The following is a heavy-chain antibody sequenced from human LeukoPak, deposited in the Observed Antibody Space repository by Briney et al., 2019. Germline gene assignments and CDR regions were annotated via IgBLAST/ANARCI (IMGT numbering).Heavy chain of an antibody. CDR1: GXTFTNAW. CDR2: IKSKTDGGTT. D-gene: IGHD1-26*01. Sequence: GGSLRLSCSASGXTFTNAWMSWVRQAPGKGLEWVGRIKSKTDGGTTDYAAPVIGRFSISRDDSKNTLYLQMNSLKSEDTAVYYCQGGRFWGQGTLVTVSS. J-gene: IGHJ4*02. V-gene: IGHV3-15*01. CDR3: QGGRF.